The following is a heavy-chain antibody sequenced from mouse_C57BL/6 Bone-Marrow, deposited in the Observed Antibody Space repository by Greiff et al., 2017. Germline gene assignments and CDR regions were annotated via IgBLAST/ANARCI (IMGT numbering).Heavy chain of an antibody. Sequence: EVQLQESGPVLVKPGASVKMSCKASGYTFTDYYLNWVKQSHGKSLEWIGVINPYNGGTSYNQTFQGKATLTVDKSSSTAYMERNSLTYVDSAVYYCARRGVLDYWGQGTTLTVSS. J-gene: IGHJ2*01. CDR2: INPYNGGT. CDR3: ARRGVLDY. V-gene: IGHV1-19*01. CDR1: GYTFTDYY.